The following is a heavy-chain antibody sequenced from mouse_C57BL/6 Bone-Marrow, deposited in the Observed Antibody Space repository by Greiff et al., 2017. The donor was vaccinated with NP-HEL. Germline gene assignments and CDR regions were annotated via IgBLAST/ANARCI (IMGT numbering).Heavy chain of an antibody. J-gene: IGHJ2*01. CDR3: ARREYCSSYDYFYC. Sequence: VQLQQPGAELVRPGSSVKLSCKASGYTFTSYWMHWVKQRPIQGLEWIGNIDPSDSETHYNQKFKDKATLTVDKSSSTAYMQLSSLTSEDSAVYYCARREYCSSYDYFYCWGQGTTLTVSS. CDR2: IDPSDSET. CDR1: GYTFTSYW. D-gene: IGHD1-1*01. V-gene: IGHV1-52*01.